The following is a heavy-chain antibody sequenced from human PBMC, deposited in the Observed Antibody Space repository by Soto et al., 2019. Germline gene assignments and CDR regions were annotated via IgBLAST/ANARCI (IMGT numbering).Heavy chain of an antibody. V-gene: IGHV4-59*01. Sequence: PSETLSLTCTVSGGSISNYYWSWIRQPPGRGLEWIGHIFYSGSTNYNHALKSRVTISVDTSKSQFSLKLSSVTAAVTAVYYCAKDSGYNYGYFRWFDPWGQGTLVT. CDR2: IFYSGST. D-gene: IGHD5-18*01. CDR1: GGSISNYY. CDR3: AKDSGYNYGYFRWFDP. J-gene: IGHJ5*02.